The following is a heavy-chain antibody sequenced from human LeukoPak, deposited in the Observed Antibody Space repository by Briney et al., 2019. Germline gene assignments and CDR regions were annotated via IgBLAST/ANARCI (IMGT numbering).Heavy chain of an antibody. V-gene: IGHV3-48*02. D-gene: IGHD2/OR15-2a*01. CDR1: GYTFTSYS. J-gene: IGHJ3*01. CDR2: ISNSDDTR. CDR3: VRGYYSNSFDF. Sequence: GGSLRLSCAASGYTFTSYSMSWVRQAPGKGLEWVSFISNSDDTRYYADSVRGRFTISRDDAMNSLYLQMSSLRDGDTAVYYCVRGYYSNSFDFWGQGTVVTVSS.